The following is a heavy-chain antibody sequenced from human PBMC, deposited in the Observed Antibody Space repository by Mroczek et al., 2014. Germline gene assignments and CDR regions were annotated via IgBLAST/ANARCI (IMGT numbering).Heavy chain of an antibody. CDR2: INHSGST. D-gene: IGHD4-17*01. V-gene: IGHV4-34*01. CDR1: GGSFSGYY. J-gene: IGHJ4*02. CDR3: ARVVGGAKIQRESIDY. Sequence: QVQLQHGAAGLLKPSETLSLTCAVYGGSFSGYYWSWIRQPPGKGLEWIGEINHSGSTNYNPSLKSRVTISVDTSKNQFSLKLSSVTAADTAVYYCARVVGGAKIQRESIDYWGQGTLVTVSS.